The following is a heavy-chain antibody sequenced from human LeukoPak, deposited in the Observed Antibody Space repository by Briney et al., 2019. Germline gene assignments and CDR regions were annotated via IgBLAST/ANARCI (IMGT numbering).Heavy chain of an antibody. D-gene: IGHD5-12*01. J-gene: IGHJ4*02. V-gene: IGHV3-7*01. CDR2: VKQDGSEK. CDR1: GFTFSSYW. Sequence: SGGSLRLSCAASGFTFSSYWMSWVRQAPGKGLEWVANVKQDGSEKYYVDSVRGRFTISRDNAKNSLYLQMNSLRAEDTAVYYCARTNGYSGYDLDYWGQGTLVTVSS. CDR3: ARTNGYSGYDLDY.